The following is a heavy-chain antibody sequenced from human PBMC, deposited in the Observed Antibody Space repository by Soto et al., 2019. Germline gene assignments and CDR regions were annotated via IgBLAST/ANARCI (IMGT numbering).Heavy chain of an antibody. CDR3: ARDKLELISGMDV. CDR1: GFTFSSYA. CDR2: ISYDGSNK. J-gene: IGHJ6*02. D-gene: IGHD1-7*01. Sequence: QVQLVESGGGVVQPGRSLRLSCAASGFTFSSYAMHWVRQAPGKGLEWVAVISYDGSNKYYADSVKGRFTISRDNSKNTLYLQMNSLRAEDTAVYYCARDKLELISGMDVWGQGTTVTVSS. V-gene: IGHV3-30-3*01.